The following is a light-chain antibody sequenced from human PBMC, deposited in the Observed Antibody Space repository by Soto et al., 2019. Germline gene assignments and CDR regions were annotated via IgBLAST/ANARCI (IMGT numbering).Light chain of an antibody. J-gene: IGLJ1*01. CDR3: SSFTISSTLV. Sequence: QSALTQPASVSGSPGQSITISCTGTSSDVGGYNYVSWYQQHPGKAPKLMIYAVSNRPSGVSYRFSGSKSGNTASLTISGLQAEDEADYYCSSFTISSTLVFGTGTKLTVL. CDR1: SSDVGGYNY. CDR2: AVS. V-gene: IGLV2-14*01.